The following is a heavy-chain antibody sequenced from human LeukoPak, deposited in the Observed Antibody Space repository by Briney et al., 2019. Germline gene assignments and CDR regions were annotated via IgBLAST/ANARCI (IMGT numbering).Heavy chain of an antibody. CDR1: GGSISDYY. D-gene: IGHD5-24*01. V-gene: IGHV4-4*07. Sequence: PSETLSLTCTVSGGSISDYYWSWIRQPAGKGLEWIGRIYVSGNTNYNPSLKSRVTMSVDTSKNQFSLNLSSVTAEDTAVYYRARGDWFHPWGQGTLVTVSS. CDR3: ARGDWFHP. CDR2: IYVSGNT. J-gene: IGHJ5*02.